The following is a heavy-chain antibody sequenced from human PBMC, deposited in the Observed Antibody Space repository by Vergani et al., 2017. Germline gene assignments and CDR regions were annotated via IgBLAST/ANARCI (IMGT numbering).Heavy chain of an antibody. Sequence: QVQLVQSASELKKPGASVRVSCKASGKTFTNYAMNWVRQAPGQGLEWMGWINTNTGNPTYAPGFTGRFVFSLDTSVSTAYLQISGLKAEDSAVYYCARGRQWRLTEYLYGMDVWGQGTTVTVSS. CDR1: GKTFTNYA. J-gene: IGHJ6*02. CDR3: ARGRQWRLTEYLYGMDV. CDR2: INTNTGNP. V-gene: IGHV7-4-1*02. D-gene: IGHD6-19*01.